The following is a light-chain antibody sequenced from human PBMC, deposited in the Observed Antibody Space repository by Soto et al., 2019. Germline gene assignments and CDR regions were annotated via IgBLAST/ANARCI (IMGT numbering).Light chain of an antibody. J-gene: IGKJ1*01. V-gene: IGKV1-5*03. CDR3: QQYNSHSWP. CDR1: QTISSW. Sequence: IQINKSPSTLSGSVGDRVTITCRASQTISSWLAWYQQKPGKAPKLLIYKASTLKSGAPSRFSGSGSGTEFTLTISSLQPDDFATYYCQQYNSHSWPFGQGTKADI. CDR2: KAS.